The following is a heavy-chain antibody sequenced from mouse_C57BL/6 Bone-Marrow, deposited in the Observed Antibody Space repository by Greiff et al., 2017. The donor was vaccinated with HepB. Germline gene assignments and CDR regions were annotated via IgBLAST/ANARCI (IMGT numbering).Heavy chain of an antibody. CDR1: GYSITSGYY. J-gene: IGHJ1*03. Sequence: EVQLQESGPGLVKPSQSLSLTCSVTGYSITSGYYWNWIRQFPGNKLEWMGYISYDGSNNYNPSLKNRISITRDTSKNQFFLKLNSVTTEDTATYYCARSLFITTVVEDWYFDVWGTGTTVTVSS. D-gene: IGHD1-1*01. V-gene: IGHV3-6*01. CDR2: ISYDGSN. CDR3: ARSLFITTVVEDWYFDV.